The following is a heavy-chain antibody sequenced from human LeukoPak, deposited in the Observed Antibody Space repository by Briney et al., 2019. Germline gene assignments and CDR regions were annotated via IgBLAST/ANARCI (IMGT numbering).Heavy chain of an antibody. V-gene: IGHV4-61*02. CDR3: ASERRNGYNYFDY. CDR1: GGSISSGSYY. Sequence: SVTLSLTCTVSGGSISSGSYYWSWIRQPAGKGLQWIGRIYTSGSTNYNPSLKSRVTISVDTSKNQFSLKLSSVTAADTAVYYCASERRNGYNYFDYWGQGTLVTVSS. D-gene: IGHD5-24*01. J-gene: IGHJ4*02. CDR2: IYTSGST.